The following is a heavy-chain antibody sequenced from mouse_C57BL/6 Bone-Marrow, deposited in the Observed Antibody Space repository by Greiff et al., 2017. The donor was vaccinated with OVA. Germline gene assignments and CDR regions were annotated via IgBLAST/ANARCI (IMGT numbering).Heavy chain of an antibody. CDR3: ARNFYYYGSSHYYAMDY. J-gene: IGHJ4*01. CDR1: GFSLTSYG. V-gene: IGHV2-2*01. Sequence: QVQLQQSGPGLVQPSQSLSITCTVSGFSLTSYGVHWVRQSPGKGLEWLGVIWSGGSTDYNAAFISRLSISKDNSKSQVFFKMNSLQADDTAIYYCARNFYYYGSSHYYAMDYWGQGTSVTVSS. D-gene: IGHD1-1*01. CDR2: IWSGGST.